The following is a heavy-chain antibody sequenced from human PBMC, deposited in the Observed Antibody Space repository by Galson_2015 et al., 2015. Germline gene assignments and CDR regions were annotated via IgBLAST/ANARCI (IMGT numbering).Heavy chain of an antibody. CDR2: VSDDGRNK. CDR3: AKEPFGSGPFDI. CDR1: GFTFSGYG. Sequence: SLRLSCAASGFTFSGYGMHWVRQVPGKGLEWLAVVSDDGRNKYYADSLKGRFTISRDNSKNTLYLQVDSLRLEDTAVYYCAKEPFGSGPFDIWGRGTVVTVSS. J-gene: IGHJ3*02. V-gene: IGHV3-30*18. D-gene: IGHD3-10*01.